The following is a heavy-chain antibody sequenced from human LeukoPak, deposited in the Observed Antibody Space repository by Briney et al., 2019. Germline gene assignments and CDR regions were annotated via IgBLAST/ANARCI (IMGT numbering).Heavy chain of an antibody. V-gene: IGHV4-61*02. CDR1: GDSMRSYSYF. J-gene: IGHJ6*03. Sequence: RSSQTLSLTCTVSGDSMRSYSYFWSWIRQPAGKGLEWIGRSYSSGNTYYNPSLESRVTISLDTPRNQFSLKVSSVTAADTAVYYCATARADYGDYNSFYYMDVWGKGTTVTVSS. CDR2: SYSSGNT. D-gene: IGHD4-17*01. CDR3: ATARADYGDYNSFYYMDV.